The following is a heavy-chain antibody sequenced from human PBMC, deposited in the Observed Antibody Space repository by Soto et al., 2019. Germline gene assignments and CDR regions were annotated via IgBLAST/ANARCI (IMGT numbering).Heavy chain of an antibody. D-gene: IGHD3-3*01. Sequence: GGSLRLSCAASGFTFSSYGMHWVRQAPGKGLEWVAVIWYDGSNKYYADSVKGRFTISRDNSKNTLYLQMNSLRAEDTAVYYCARESGGLRFAHYFDYWGQGTLVTVSS. CDR2: IWYDGSNK. J-gene: IGHJ4*02. V-gene: IGHV3-33*01. CDR3: ARESGGLRFAHYFDY. CDR1: GFTFSSYG.